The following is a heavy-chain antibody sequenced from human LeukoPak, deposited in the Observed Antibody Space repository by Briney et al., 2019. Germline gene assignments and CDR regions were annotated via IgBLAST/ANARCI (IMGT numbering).Heavy chain of an antibody. V-gene: IGHV3-30*02. J-gene: IGHJ5*02. CDR2: IRFDGSNQ. CDR3: AASGFDP. Sequence: GGSLRLSCAASGFIFSRYGMHWVRQAPGKGLEWVAFIRFDGSNQFYADSVKGRFTVSRDNSKNILYLQMNSLRVEDTSVYYCAASGFDPWGQGTLVTVSS. CDR1: GFIFSRYG.